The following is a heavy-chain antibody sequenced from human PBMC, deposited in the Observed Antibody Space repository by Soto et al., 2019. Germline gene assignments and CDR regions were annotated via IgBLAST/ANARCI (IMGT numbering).Heavy chain of an antibody. V-gene: IGHV1-18*01. D-gene: IGHD6-13*01. J-gene: IGHJ4*02. Sequence: ASVKFSCKASGYTFTSYGISWVRQAPGQGLEWMGWISAYNGNTNYAQKLQGRVTMTTDTSTSTAYMELRSLRSDDTAVYYCASSSSGIAAAGGEDYWGQGTLVTVSS. CDR2: ISAYNGNT. CDR1: GYTFTSYG. CDR3: ASSSSGIAAAGGEDY.